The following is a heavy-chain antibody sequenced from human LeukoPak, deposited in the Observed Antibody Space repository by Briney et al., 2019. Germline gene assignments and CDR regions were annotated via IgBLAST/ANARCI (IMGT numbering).Heavy chain of an antibody. V-gene: IGHV3-9*01. CDR2: ISWNSVCI. CDR1: GFTFDDYA. CDR3: AKALGGSGSYYDKVDDAFDI. Sequence: PGGSLRLSCAASGFTFDDYAMNWVRQAPGKGLEWVSGISWNSVCIGYADSVKGRFTISRDNAKNSLYLQMNSLRAEDTALYYCAKALGGSGSYYDKVDDAFDIWGQGTMVTVSS. J-gene: IGHJ3*02. D-gene: IGHD3-10*01.